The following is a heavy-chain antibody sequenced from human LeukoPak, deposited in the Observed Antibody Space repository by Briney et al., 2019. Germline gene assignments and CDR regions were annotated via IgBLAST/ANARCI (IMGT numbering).Heavy chain of an antibody. V-gene: IGHV1-18*01. CDR2: ISAPNGTT. J-gene: IGHJ6*02. D-gene: IGHD3-16*02. Sequence: ASLKVSCKASRHTFTSLSISWVRQAPQQGLEGMGRISAPNGTTNYAQKLQGRVTMTTDTSTSTAYMELRSLRSDDTAVYYCAREETFGGVIVRNDYYGMDVWGQGTTVTVSS. CDR3: AREETFGGVIVRNDYYGMDV. CDR1: RHTFTSLS.